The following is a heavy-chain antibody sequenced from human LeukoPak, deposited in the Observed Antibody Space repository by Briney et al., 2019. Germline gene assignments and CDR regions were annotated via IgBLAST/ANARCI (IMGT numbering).Heavy chain of an antibody. D-gene: IGHD2-2*01. CDR3: ARARQGIEVVPAAIGY. V-gene: IGHV3-21*01. J-gene: IGHJ4*02. CDR2: ISSSSYI. CDR1: GFTFSSYS. Sequence: GGSLRLSCAASGFTFSSYSMNWVRQAPGKGLEWVPSISSSSYIYYADSVKGRFTISRDNAKNSLYLQMNSLRAEDTAVYYCARARQGIEVVPAAIGYWGQGTLVTVSS.